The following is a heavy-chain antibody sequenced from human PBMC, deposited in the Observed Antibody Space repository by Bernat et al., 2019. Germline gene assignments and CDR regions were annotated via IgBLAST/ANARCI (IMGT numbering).Heavy chain of an antibody. Sequence: EVQLVESGGGLVQPGGSLRLSCAASGFTFGSYWMSWVRQAPGKGVEWVANIQQDGSETYYVDSVKGRFIISRDNAKNSLYLQMSSLRAEDTALYYCARGSPGYSSSWYLNYWGQGTLVTVSS. CDR2: IQQDGSET. D-gene: IGHD6-13*01. V-gene: IGHV3-7*03. CDR1: GFTFGSYW. CDR3: ARGSPGYSSSWYLNY. J-gene: IGHJ4*02.